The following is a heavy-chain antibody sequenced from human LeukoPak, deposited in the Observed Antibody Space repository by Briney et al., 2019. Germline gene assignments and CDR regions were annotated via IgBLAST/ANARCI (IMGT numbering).Heavy chain of an antibody. CDR3: ARDRYKYAFDYYYYMDV. V-gene: IGHV3-9*01. J-gene: IGHJ6*03. CDR2: ISWNSVTK. D-gene: IGHD1-1*01. Sequence: GGSLRLSCAASGFTFDDHAMHWVRQAPGKGLEWVSGISWNSVTKEYADSVKGRFTISRDNAKNSLYLQMSSLRAEDTALYHCARDRYKYAFDYYYYMDVWGKGTTVTVSS. CDR1: GFTFDDHA.